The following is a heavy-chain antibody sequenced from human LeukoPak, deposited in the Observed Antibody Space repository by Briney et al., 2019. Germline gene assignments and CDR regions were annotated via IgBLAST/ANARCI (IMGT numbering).Heavy chain of an antibody. Sequence: GGSLRLSCAASGFTFSKAWMSWVRQAPGKGLEWVGRVESKTDGGTTDYAAPVKGRFTISRDDSKDTLDLQMNSLKTEDTAVYYCSTGTGRTDFDYWGQGTLVTVSS. CDR3: STGTGRTDFDY. D-gene: IGHD1-1*01. V-gene: IGHV3-15*04. CDR1: GFTFSKAW. J-gene: IGHJ4*02. CDR2: VESKTDGGTT.